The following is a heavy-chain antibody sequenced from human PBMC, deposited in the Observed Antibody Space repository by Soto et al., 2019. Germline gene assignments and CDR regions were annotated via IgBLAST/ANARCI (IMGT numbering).Heavy chain of an antibody. Sequence: GASVKVSCKASGYTFTSYYIHWVRQAPGQGLEWMGVFYPGGGSTDYAQRFQGRVTMTRDTSTSTVYMELSSLISDDTAVYYCARAFGRLYYFDYWGQGALVTVSS. CDR2: FYPGGGST. J-gene: IGHJ4*02. V-gene: IGHV1-46*01. D-gene: IGHD3-10*01. CDR1: GYTFTSYY. CDR3: ARAFGRLYYFDY.